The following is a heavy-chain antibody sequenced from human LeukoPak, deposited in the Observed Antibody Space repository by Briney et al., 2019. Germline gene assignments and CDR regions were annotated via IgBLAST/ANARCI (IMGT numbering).Heavy chain of an antibody. CDR2: IYYSGST. D-gene: IGHD6-19*01. CDR1: GGSISSYY. J-gene: IGHJ5*02. V-gene: IGHV4-59*01. Sequence: PSETLSLTYTVSGGSISSYYWSWIRQPPGKGLEWIGYIYYSGSTKYNPSLKSRVTISVDTSKNQFSLKLSSVTAADTAVYYCASGDYSSGWYWTAHWGQGTLVTVSS. CDR3: ASGDYSSGWYWTAH.